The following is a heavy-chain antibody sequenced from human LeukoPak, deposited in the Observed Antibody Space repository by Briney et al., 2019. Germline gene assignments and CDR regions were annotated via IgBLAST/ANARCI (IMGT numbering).Heavy chain of an antibody. D-gene: IGHD3-10*01. CDR2: IYYSGST. Sequence: SETLSLTCTVSGGSISSYYWSWIRQPPGKGLEWIGYIYYSGSTNYNPSLKSRVTISVDTSKNQFSLKLSSVTAADTAVYYCARAMVRGVHDYWGQGTLVTVSS. CDR3: ARAMVRGVHDY. V-gene: IGHV4-59*01. J-gene: IGHJ4*02. CDR1: GGSISSYY.